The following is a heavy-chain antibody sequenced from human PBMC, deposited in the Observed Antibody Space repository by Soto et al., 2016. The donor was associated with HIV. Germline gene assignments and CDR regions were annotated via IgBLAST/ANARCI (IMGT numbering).Heavy chain of an antibody. CDR3: ALGGQCSSTNCNNYFEH. V-gene: IGHV4-34*02. J-gene: IGHJ4*01. CDR1: GGSFSGYY. CDR2: IDHSGRT. Sequence: QVHLQQWGAGLLRPSQTLSLTCAVYGGSFSGYYWSWIRQTPGKGLEWIGEIDHSGRTNYNPSLKSRVTISKDTLKNQFSLKMTSVTTADRATYFCALGGQCSSTNCNNYFEHWGQGTRVIVSS. D-gene: IGHD2-2*01.